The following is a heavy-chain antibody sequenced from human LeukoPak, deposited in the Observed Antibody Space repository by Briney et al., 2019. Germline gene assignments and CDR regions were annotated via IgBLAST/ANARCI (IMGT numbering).Heavy chain of an antibody. Sequence: PSETLSLTCTVSGGSISSYYWSWIRQPPGKGLEWIGYIYYSGSTNYNPSLKSRVTISVDTSKNQFSLKLSSVTAADTAVYYCAADKNGVPVANDWFDPWGQGTLVTVSS. CDR1: GGSISSYY. J-gene: IGHJ5*02. CDR2: IYYSGST. D-gene: IGHD2-2*01. CDR3: AADKNGVPVANDWFDP. V-gene: IGHV4-59*08.